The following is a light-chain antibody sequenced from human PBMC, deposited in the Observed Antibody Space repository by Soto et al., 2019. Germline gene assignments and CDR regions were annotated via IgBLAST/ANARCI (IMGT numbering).Light chain of an antibody. CDR3: QQFNKDPPYT. CDR1: QGISSA. Sequence: AIQFTQSPSSLSASVGDRVTITCRASQGISSALAWYQQKPGKAPKLLIYDASSLESGVPSRFSGSGSWTDFTLTISSLQPEDFATYYCQQFNKDPPYTFGQGTTLEIK. CDR2: DAS. J-gene: IGKJ2*01. V-gene: IGKV1D-13*01.